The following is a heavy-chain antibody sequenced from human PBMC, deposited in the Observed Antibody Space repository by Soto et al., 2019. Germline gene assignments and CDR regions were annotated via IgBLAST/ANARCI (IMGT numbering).Heavy chain of an antibody. CDR3: VKDRDSNSWPSRDV. CDR2: ISPKSGNI. CDR1: GYTFTRNG. D-gene: IGHD3-22*01. J-gene: IGHJ6*02. V-gene: IGHV1-18*01. Sequence: QVHLVQSGAEVKKPGASVNVSCKTSGYTFTRNGISWVRQAPGQGLEWMGWISPKSGNIKYAQKFQGRVIMTTDTATSTAYRERRSLRSDDTAVYYCVKDRDSNSWPSRDVWGPGTTVTVSS.